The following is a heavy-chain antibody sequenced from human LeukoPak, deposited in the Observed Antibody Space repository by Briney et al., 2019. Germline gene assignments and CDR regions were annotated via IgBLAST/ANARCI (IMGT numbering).Heavy chain of an antibody. V-gene: IGHV4-34*01. CDR1: GGSFSGYY. CDR2: INHSGST. D-gene: IGHD3-16*01. Sequence: SETLSLICAVYGGSFSGYYWSWIRQPPGKGLEWIREINHSGSTNYNPSLKSRVTISVDTSKNQFSLKLSSVTAADTAVYYCARGRPRGGSYGTMGRTTRTKSLDYWGQGTLVTVSS. CDR3: ARGRPRGGSYGTMGRTTRTKSLDY. J-gene: IGHJ4*02.